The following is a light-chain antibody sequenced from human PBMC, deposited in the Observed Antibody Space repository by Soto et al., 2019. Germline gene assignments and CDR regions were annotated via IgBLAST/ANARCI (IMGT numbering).Light chain of an antibody. Sequence: DIVLTQSPSTLSLSPGERATLSCRASQSVRTSLAWYQQKPGQAPRPLIYAASNRATGIPARFSGSGSGTDFTLTISSLEPEDSAVYYCQQRSDWPPSLTFGGGTKVDIK. V-gene: IGKV3-11*01. CDR1: QSVRTS. CDR3: QQRSDWPPSLT. J-gene: IGKJ4*01. CDR2: AAS.